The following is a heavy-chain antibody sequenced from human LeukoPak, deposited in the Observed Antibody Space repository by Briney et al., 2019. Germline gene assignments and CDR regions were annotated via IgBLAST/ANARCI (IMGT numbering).Heavy chain of an antibody. CDR3: TTESRFRLILDY. D-gene: IGHD2-21*01. J-gene: IGHJ4*02. CDR1: GFIFSNAW. CDR2: IKTKSDGGTT. Sequence: GGSPRLSCAASGFIFSNAWMSWVRQAPGKGLEWVGRIKTKSDGGTTDYAAPVKGRFTISRDDSKKMIYLHMNSLKTEDTAVYYCTTESRFRLILDYWGQGALVTVSS. V-gene: IGHV3-15*01.